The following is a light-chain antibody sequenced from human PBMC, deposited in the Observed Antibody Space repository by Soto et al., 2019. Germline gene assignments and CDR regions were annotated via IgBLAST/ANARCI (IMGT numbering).Light chain of an antibody. V-gene: IGLV4-69*01. CDR2: VNSDGSH. J-gene: IGLJ2*01. Sequence: QSVLTQSPSASASLGASVKLTCTLSSGHSSFAIAWHQQQPEKGPRYLMKVNSDGSHNKGDGIPDRFSGSISGAERYLTISSLQSEDEADYYCQTWGTGIVFGGGTKLTVL. CDR3: QTWGTGIV. CDR1: SGHSSFA.